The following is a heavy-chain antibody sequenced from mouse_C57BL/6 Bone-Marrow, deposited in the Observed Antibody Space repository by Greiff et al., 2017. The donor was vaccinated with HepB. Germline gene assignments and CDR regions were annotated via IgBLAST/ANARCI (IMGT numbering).Heavy chain of an antibody. CDR2: ISNGGGST. D-gene: IGHD1-1*01. CDR3: ASSPFYSHTPY. CDR1: GFTFSDYY. V-gene: IGHV5-12*01. Sequence: EVKVVESGGGLVQPGGSLKLSCAASGFTFSDYYMYWVRQTPEERLEWVAYISNGGGSTYYPDTVKGRFTISRDKAKNTLYLQMSRLKSEDTAMYYCASSPFYSHTPYWGQGTLVTVSA. J-gene: IGHJ3*01.